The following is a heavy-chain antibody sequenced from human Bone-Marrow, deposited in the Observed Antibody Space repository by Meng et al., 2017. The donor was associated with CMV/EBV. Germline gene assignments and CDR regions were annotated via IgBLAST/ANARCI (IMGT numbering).Heavy chain of an antibody. D-gene: IGHD1-26*01. V-gene: IGHV4-39*07. Sequence: SETLSLTCTVSGDSISSSTYYWGWVRQPPGKGLEWIGSIYYSGTTYYNPSLKSRVTISVDTSRNQLSLRLTSVTAADTAMYYCAGPDDMGSSPHDPFDIWAQGTMVTVSS. CDR2: IYYSGTT. CDR1: GDSISSSTYY. J-gene: IGHJ3*02. CDR3: AGPDDMGSSPHDPFDI.